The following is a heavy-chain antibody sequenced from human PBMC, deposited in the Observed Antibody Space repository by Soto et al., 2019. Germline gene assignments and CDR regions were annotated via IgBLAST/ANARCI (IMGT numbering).Heavy chain of an antibody. Sequence: GGSLRLSSAASGFTFSSYGMHWVRQAPGKGLEWVAVIWYDGSNKYYADSVKGRFTISRDNSKKSLYLQMNSLRAEDTAVYYCARGYTGYCSGGTCYWFDPWGQGTLVTVSS. V-gene: IGHV3-33*01. D-gene: IGHD2-15*01. CDR3: ARGYTGYCSGGTCYWFDP. CDR1: GFTFSSYG. J-gene: IGHJ5*02. CDR2: IWYDGSNK.